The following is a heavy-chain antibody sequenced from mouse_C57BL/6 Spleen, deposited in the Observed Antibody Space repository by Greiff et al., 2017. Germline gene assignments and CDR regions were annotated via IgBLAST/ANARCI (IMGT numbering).Heavy chain of an antibody. Sequence: DVMLVESGGGLVQPGGSLSLSCAASGFTFTDYYMSWVRQPPGKALEWLGFIRNKANGYTTEYSASVKGRFTISRDNSQSILYLQMNALRAEDSATYYCARYRVARYFDVWGTGTTVTVSS. CDR2: IRNKANGYTT. J-gene: IGHJ1*03. D-gene: IGHD1-1*01. CDR1: GFTFTDYY. V-gene: IGHV7-3*01. CDR3: ARYRVARYFDV.